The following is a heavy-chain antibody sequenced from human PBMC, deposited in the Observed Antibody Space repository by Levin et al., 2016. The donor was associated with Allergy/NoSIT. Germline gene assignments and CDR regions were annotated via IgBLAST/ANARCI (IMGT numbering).Heavy chain of an antibody. V-gene: IGHV4-59*01. D-gene: IGHD6-13*01. CDR1: GGSISSYY. Sequence: GSLRLSCTVSGGSISSYYWSWIRQPPGKGLEWIGYIYYSGSTNYNPSLKSRVTISVDTSKNQFSLKLSSVTAADTAVYYCARALYSSSWKLSNYFDYWGQGTLVTVSS. CDR2: IYYSGST. J-gene: IGHJ4*02. CDR3: ARALYSSSWKLSNYFDY.